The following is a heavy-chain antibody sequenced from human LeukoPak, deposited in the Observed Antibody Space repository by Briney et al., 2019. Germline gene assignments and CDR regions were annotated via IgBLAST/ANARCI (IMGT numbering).Heavy chain of an antibody. Sequence: GGSLRLSCAAFGFTFSSYWMHWVREVPGKGPVWVSRINGDGSSTSYADSVKGRFTISRDNAKNSLYLQMNSLRAEDTALYYCAKGELPTYYYYYGMDVWGQGTTVTVSS. CDR3: AKGELPTYYYYYGMDV. CDR1: GFTFSSYW. CDR2: INGDGSST. J-gene: IGHJ6*02. D-gene: IGHD5-24*01. V-gene: IGHV3-74*01.